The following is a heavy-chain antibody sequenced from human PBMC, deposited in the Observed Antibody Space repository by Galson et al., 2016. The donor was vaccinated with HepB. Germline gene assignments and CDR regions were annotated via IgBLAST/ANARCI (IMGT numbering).Heavy chain of an antibody. CDR2: INAYNGDT. Sequence: SVKVSCKASGYTFTSYGIGWVRQAPGQGLEWMGWINAYNGDTSHAQKLQGRVTMTTDTSTRTAYMELRSLRSDDTAVYYCARVNFVVMVSGIQPRGLDHWGQGTLVTVSS. J-gene: IGHJ4*02. CDR1: GYTFTSYG. CDR3: ARVNFVVMVSGIQPRGLDH. D-gene: IGHD2-15*01. V-gene: IGHV1-18*01.